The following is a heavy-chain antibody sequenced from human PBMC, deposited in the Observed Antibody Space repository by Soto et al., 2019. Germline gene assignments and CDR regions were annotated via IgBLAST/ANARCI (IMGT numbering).Heavy chain of an antibody. CDR2: ISAYNGNT. Sequence: QVQLVQSGAEVKKPGASVKVSCKASGYTFTSYGISWVRQAPGQGLEWMGWISAYNGNTNYAQKLQGRVTMTTDTSTSTASMELRSLRSDDTAVYYCAREPTNSDILTGDPFDYWGKGTLVTVSS. V-gene: IGHV1-18*01. CDR3: AREPTNSDILTGDPFDY. J-gene: IGHJ4*02. CDR1: GYTFTSYG. D-gene: IGHD3-9*01.